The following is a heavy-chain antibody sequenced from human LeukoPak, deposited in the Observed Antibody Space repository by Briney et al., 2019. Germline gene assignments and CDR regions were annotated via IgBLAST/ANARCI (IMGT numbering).Heavy chain of an antibody. CDR2: ISYGGSNK. Sequence: PGRSLRLSCAASGFTFSSYGMHWVRQAPGKGLEWVAVISYGGSNKFYADSVKGRFTISRDNSKNTLSLQINSLRGEDTAVYYCAKDPFDYWGQGTLVTVSS. V-gene: IGHV3-30*18. CDR3: AKDPFDY. CDR1: GFTFSSYG. J-gene: IGHJ4*02.